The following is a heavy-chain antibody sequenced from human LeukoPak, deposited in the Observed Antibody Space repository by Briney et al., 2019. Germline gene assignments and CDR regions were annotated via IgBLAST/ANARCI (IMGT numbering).Heavy chain of an antibody. J-gene: IGHJ4*02. Sequence: PSETLSLTCTVSGGSISSYYWSWIRQPAGKGLVWIGRIYTSGSTNYNPSLKSRVTMSVDTSKNQFSLKLSSVTAADTAVYYCARVQGNYYDSSGYYYFDYWGQGTLVTVSS. CDR1: GGSISSYY. V-gene: IGHV4-4*07. D-gene: IGHD3-22*01. CDR2: IYTSGST. CDR3: ARVQGNYYDSSGYYYFDY.